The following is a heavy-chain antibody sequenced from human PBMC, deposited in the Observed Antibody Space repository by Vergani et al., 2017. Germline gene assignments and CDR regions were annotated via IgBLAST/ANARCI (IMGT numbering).Heavy chain of an antibody. J-gene: IGHJ6*02. CDR1: GDSISSGIYY. V-gene: IGHV4-61*02. CDR2: IHPSGST. Sequence: QVQLQESGPGLVKPSQTLSLTCTVSGDSISSGIYYWSWIRQPAGKGLEWIGRIHPSGSTNYNPSLKSRVTMSLDTSKNQFSLSLRSVTAADTAVYFCARVMYRDEASTGYRLEGMDIWGQGTTVTISS. CDR3: ARVMYRDEASTGYRLEGMDI. D-gene: IGHD3-9*01.